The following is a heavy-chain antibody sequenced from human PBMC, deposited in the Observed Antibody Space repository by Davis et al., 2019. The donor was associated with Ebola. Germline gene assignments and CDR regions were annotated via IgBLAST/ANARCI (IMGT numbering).Heavy chain of an antibody. CDR1: GYTFTSYG. Sequence: ASVKVSCKASGYTFTSYGISWVRQAPGQGLEWMGWINTNTGNPTYAQGFTGRFVFSLDTSVSTAYLQICSLKAEDTAVYYCARDWYSGTGGALYYYGMDVWGQGTTVTVSS. D-gene: IGHD3-10*01. CDR2: INTNTGNP. CDR3: ARDWYSGTGGALYYYGMDV. J-gene: IGHJ6*02. V-gene: IGHV7-4-1*01.